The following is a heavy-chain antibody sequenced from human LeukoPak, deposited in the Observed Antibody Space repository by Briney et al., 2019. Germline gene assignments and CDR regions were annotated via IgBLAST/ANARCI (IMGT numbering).Heavy chain of an antibody. CDR1: GFTFSRYV. CDR2: ISKDGSDE. J-gene: IGHJ4*02. D-gene: IGHD3-10*01. V-gene: IGHV3-30*04. CDR3: ARAAPVRGVTFFDY. Sequence: PGGSLRLSCVASGFTFSRYVIHWVHQAPGKGLEWVTVISKDGSDEYYADSVKGRFTVSRDPSKNSLYLQMNNLRGEDTAVYYCARAAPVRGVTFFDYWGQGTLVTVSS.